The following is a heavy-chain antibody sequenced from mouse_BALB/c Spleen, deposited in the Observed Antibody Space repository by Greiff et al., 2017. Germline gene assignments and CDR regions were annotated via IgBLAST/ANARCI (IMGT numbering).Heavy chain of an antibody. D-gene: IGHD2-1*01. CDR1: GFTFSSYG. Sequence: DVKLVESGGDLVKPGGSLKLSCAASGFTFSSYGMSWVRQTPDKRLEWVATISSGGSYTYYPDSVKGRFTISRDNAKNTLYLQMSSLKSEDTAMYYCASSSTSYFDYWGQGTTLTVSS. CDR2: ISSGGSYT. J-gene: IGHJ2*01. CDR3: ASSSTSYFDY. V-gene: IGHV5-6*02.